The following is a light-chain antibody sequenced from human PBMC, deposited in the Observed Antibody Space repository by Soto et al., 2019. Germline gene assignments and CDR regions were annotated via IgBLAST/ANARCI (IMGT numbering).Light chain of an antibody. CDR2: SAS. V-gene: IGKV3-20*01. CDR3: QLYGSSLVT. Sequence: DIALTQPPGTLSLSPGDRATLSCRATQSVTSTHLAWYQQKPGQAPRLLIYSASSRATGIPDRFSGSGSGTDFTLTISRLDPEDFAVYYCQLYGSSLVTFGQGTKVDI. CDR1: QSVTSTH. J-gene: IGKJ2*01.